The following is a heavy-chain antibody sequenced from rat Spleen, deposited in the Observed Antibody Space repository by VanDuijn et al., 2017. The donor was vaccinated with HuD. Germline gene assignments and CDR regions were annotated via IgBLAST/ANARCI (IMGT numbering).Heavy chain of an antibody. Sequence: EVQLVESGGGLVQPGRSLKLSCAASGFTFSNYYMAWVRQAPTKGLEWVATISSEGRSSYYRDSVKGRFTIPRDSAKSTLYLQMESLRSEDTATYFCARHDGYGVYSPYWYFDVWGPGTMVTESS. J-gene: IGHJ1*01. CDR2: ISSEGRSS. CDR1: GFTFSNYY. D-gene: IGHD1-11*01. CDR3: ARHDGYGVYSPYWYFDV. V-gene: IGHV5-29*01.